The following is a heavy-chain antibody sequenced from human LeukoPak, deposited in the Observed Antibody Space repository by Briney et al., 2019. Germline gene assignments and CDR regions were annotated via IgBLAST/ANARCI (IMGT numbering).Heavy chain of an antibody. Sequence: GGSLRLSCAASGFTFSNNWMSWVRQAPGKGLKWVANMKEDGSEKNYVDSVKGRFTISRDNAQDSLYLQMNSLRAEDTAVYYCARDRGYSNFDYWGQGTLVTVSS. CDR2: MKEDGSEK. CDR1: GFTFSNNW. J-gene: IGHJ4*02. CDR3: ARDRGYSNFDY. V-gene: IGHV3-7*01. D-gene: IGHD4-11*01.